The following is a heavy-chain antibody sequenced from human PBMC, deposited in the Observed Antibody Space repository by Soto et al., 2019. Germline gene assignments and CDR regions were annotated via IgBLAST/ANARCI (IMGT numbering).Heavy chain of an antibody. D-gene: IGHD3-9*01. Sequence: PSETLSLTCTVSGGSFSSYYWSWIRQPSGKGLEWIGRIYASGNTNYNPSLKRRVTMSVDTSKNQFSLKLSSVTAADTAVYYCARDLKFPQADYWGQGSQVTVSS. J-gene: IGHJ4*02. V-gene: IGHV4-4*07. CDR1: GGSFSSYY. CDR3: ARDLKFPQADY. CDR2: IYASGNT.